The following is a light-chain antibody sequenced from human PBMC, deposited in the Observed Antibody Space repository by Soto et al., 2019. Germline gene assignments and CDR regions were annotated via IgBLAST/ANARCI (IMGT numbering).Light chain of an antibody. J-gene: IGKJ4*01. V-gene: IGKV1-39*01. CDR3: QQTYSIPLT. CDR2: AAS. CDR1: RSISSY. Sequence: DIQMTQSPSSLSASVGDRVTITCRASRSISSYLNWYQQKPGKAPKLLIYAASSLQSGVPSKFSGSRSGADFTLTISSLQAEDFATYYCQQTYSIPLTFGGGTKVEIK.